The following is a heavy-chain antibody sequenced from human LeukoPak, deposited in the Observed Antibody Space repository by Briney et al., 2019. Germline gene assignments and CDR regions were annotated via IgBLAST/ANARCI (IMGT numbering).Heavy chain of an antibody. CDR3: ARAGSSPWYYYYGMDV. CDR1: GYTFTSYD. D-gene: IGHD6-6*01. CDR2: MNPNSGNT. Sequence: ASVKVSCKASGYTFTSYDINWVRQATGQGLEWMGWMNPNSGNTGYAQKFQGRVTMTSNTSISTAYMELSSLRSEDTAVYYCARAGSSPWYYYYGMDVWGQGTTVTVSS. J-gene: IGHJ6*02. V-gene: IGHV1-8*01.